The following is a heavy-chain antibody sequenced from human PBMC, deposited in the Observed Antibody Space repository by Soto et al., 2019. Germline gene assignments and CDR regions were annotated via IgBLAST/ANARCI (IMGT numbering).Heavy chain of an antibody. J-gene: IGHJ4*02. CDR1: GFSLTTRGVG. CDR3: AHRVLRTVFGLVTTTAIYFDF. V-gene: IGHV2-5*02. D-gene: IGHD3-3*01. CDR2: LYWDDDK. Sequence: QITLNESGPTQVKPRQTLTLTCTFSGFSLTTRGVGVGWIRQSPGKAPEWLALLYWDDDKRYSPSLQSRLTITKDTSKNQVVLTMADLDPADTATYYCAHRVLRTVFGLVTTTAIYFDFWGQGTPVAVSS.